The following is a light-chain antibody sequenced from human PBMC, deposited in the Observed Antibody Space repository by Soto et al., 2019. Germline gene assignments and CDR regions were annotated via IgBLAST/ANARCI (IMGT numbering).Light chain of an antibody. CDR3: CSYAGSYTFV. CDR1: SSDVGGYNY. Sequence: AVTQPVAESGTPGQSVTLSCTGTSSDVGGYNYVSWYQQHPGKAPKLMIYDVSKRPSGVPDRFSGSKSGNTASLTISGLQAEDEADYYCCSYAGSYTFVFGTGTKVTVL. V-gene: IGLV2-11*01. J-gene: IGLJ1*01. CDR2: DVS.